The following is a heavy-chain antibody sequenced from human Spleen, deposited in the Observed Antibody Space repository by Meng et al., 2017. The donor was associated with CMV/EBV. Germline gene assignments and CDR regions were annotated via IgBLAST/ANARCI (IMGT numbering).Heavy chain of an antibody. CDR1: YTFASYS. V-gene: IGHV1-46*01. J-gene: IGHJ4*02. Sequence: YTFASYSMHWVRQAPGQGLEWMVIINPSGGSTSYAQKFQGRVTMTRDTSTSTVYMELSSLRSEDTAVYYCARGQTKSDIVVVPAYSVWGQGTLVTVSS. CDR2: INPSGGST. D-gene: IGHD2-2*01. CDR3: ARGQTKSDIVVVPAYSV.